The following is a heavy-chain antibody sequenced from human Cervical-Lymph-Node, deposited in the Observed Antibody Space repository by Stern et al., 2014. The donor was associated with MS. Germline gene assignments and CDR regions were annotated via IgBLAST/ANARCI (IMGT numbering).Heavy chain of an antibody. D-gene: IGHD5-12*01. CDR3: AREGRVRGYELVD. Sequence: VQLVEAGAEVKKPGASVKGSCKASGYTFTGYYMHWVRQAPGQGLEWIGRISPNSGGTNYAQKFQGRVPMTRDTSISTAYMELSRLRSDDTAVYYCAREGRVRGYELVDWGQGTLVTVSS. CDR2: ISPNSGGT. CDR1: GYTFTGYY. V-gene: IGHV1-2*06. J-gene: IGHJ4*02.